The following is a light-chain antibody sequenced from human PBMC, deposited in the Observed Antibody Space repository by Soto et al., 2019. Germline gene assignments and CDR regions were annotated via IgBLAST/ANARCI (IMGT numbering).Light chain of an antibody. CDR2: TNN. V-gene: IGLV1-47*01. CDR3: AAWDDSLSVVV. CDR1: RSNIGANT. J-gene: IGLJ2*01. Sequence: QSVLTQPPSASGTPGQRITISCSGSRSNIGANTVNWYQQLPRTAPKLLIYTNNQRPSGVPDRFSGSKSGTSASLAISGLRSEDEADYYCAAWDDSLSVVVFGGGTKVTVL.